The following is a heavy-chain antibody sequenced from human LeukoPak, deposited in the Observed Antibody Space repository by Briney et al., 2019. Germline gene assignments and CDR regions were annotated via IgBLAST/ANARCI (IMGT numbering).Heavy chain of an antibody. Sequence: TVKVSCKASRGTFSSYAISWVPQAPGQGLEWMGGNILIFGTANYAQKFQGRVTITTDESTSTAYMELSSLRSEDTAVYYCARSPGGDGYNFGYWGQGTLVSVSS. CDR1: RGTFSSYA. CDR2: NILIFGTA. D-gene: IGHD5-24*01. CDR3: ARSPGGDGYNFGY. V-gene: IGHV1-69*05. J-gene: IGHJ4*02.